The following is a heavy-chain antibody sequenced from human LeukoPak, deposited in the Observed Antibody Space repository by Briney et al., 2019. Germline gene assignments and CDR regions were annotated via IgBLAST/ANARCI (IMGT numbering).Heavy chain of an antibody. J-gene: IGHJ4*02. Sequence: GESLKISCKGSGYSFTSYWIGWVRQMPGKGLEWMGIIYPGDSDTRYSPSFQGQVTISADKSISTAYLQWSSLKASDTAMYYCARKSTAETGVHCFDYWGQGTLVTVSS. V-gene: IGHV5-51*01. CDR1: GYSFTSYW. CDR2: IYPGDSDT. CDR3: ARKSTAETGVHCFDY. D-gene: IGHD7-27*01.